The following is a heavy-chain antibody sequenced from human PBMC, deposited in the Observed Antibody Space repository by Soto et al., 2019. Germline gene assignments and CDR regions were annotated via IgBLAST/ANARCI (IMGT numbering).Heavy chain of an antibody. J-gene: IGHJ6*02. V-gene: IGHV3-13*01. CDR2: IGTAGDT. CDR3: ARDRKQLVQGAEERGYYYGMDV. CDR1: GFTFSSYD. D-gene: IGHD6-6*01. Sequence: EVQLVESGGGLVQPGGSLRLSCAASGFTFSSYDMHWVRQATGKGLEWVSAIGTAGDTYYPGSVKGRFTISRENAKNSLYLQMNRLRAGDTAVYYCARDRKQLVQGAEERGYYYGMDVWGQGTTVTVSS.